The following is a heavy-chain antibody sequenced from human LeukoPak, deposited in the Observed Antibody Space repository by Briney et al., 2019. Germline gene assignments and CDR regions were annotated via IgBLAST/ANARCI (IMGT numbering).Heavy chain of an antibody. J-gene: IGHJ6*04. CDR3: ARHLSGVTGYTYGRGIDY. V-gene: IGHV3-7*01. D-gene: IGHD5-18*01. CDR2: IKKDGSEK. CDR1: GFTFSSYW. Sequence: GGSLRLSCAASGFTFSSYWMSWVRQAPGKGLEWVANIKKDGSEKYYVDSVKGRFTISRDNAKTSLYLQMISLRAEDTAVYYCARHLSGVTGYTYGRGIDYWGKGTTVTVSS.